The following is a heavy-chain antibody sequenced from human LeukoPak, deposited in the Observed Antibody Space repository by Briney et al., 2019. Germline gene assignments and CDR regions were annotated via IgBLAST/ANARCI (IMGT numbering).Heavy chain of an antibody. CDR1: GFTFSSYA. Sequence: PGGSLRLSCAASGFTFSSYAMSWVRQAPGKGLEWVSATSGSGGSTYYADSVKGRFTISRDNSKNTLYLQMNSLRAEDTAVYYCASVLLWFGEILDWFDPWGQGTLVTVSS. V-gene: IGHV3-23*01. D-gene: IGHD3-10*01. J-gene: IGHJ5*02. CDR2: TSGSGGST. CDR3: ASVLLWFGEILDWFDP.